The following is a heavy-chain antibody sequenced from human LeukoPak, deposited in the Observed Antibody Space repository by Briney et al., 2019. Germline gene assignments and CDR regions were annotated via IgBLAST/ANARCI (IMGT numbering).Heavy chain of an antibody. Sequence: SETLSLTCTVSGGSITTTSYFWAWIRQPPGGGLEWIASIYYSGTTYYNSSLKSRVTMSVETSKNHFSLKLSSVTAADTALYYCARVYSSTHNWFDTWGQGTQVTVSS. CDR1: GGSITTTSYF. CDR3: ARVYSSTHNWFDT. V-gene: IGHV4-39*07. J-gene: IGHJ5*02. D-gene: IGHD2-2*01. CDR2: IYYSGTT.